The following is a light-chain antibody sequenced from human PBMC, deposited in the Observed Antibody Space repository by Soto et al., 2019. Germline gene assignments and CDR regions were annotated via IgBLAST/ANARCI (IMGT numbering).Light chain of an antibody. J-gene: IGKJ2*01. CDR2: GAS. CDR3: QPYNTWPYT. V-gene: IGKV3-15*01. CDR1: QSVSSN. Sequence: EIVMTQSPATLSVSPGERATLSCRASQSVSSNLAWYQQKPGQAPRLLIYGASTRATVIPARFSGSGSGTEFTLTISILQAEDCADYYCQPYNTWPYTFGQGTKLEIK.